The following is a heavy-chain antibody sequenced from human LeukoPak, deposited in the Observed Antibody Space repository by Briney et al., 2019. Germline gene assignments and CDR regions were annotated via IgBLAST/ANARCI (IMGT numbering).Heavy chain of an antibody. CDR2: IHYSGIT. V-gene: IGHV4-59*08. CDR3: ARLLLYTSSWYPGWFDP. CDR1: GGSSSNYY. D-gene: IGHD6-13*01. J-gene: IGHJ5*02. Sequence: SETLSLTCTVSGGSSSNYYWNWIRQPPGKGLEWIGYIHYSGITNYNPSLKSRVTMSADTSKNQFSLKLSSVTAADTAVYYCARLLLYTSSWYPGWFDPWGQGTLVTVSS.